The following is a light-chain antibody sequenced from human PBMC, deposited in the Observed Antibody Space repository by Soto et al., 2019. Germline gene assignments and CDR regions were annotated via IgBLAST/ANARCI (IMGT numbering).Light chain of an antibody. CDR3: QQYGSSPPT. V-gene: IGKV3-20*01. Sequence: EIVLTQSPGTLSFSPGERVTLSCRASQSVSNNYLAWYQRNPGQAPRLLIYGASSRATDIPNRFSGSGSGTDFTLTITRLEPEDFALYYCQQYGSSPPTFGQGTKVEVK. J-gene: IGKJ1*01. CDR2: GAS. CDR1: QSVSNNY.